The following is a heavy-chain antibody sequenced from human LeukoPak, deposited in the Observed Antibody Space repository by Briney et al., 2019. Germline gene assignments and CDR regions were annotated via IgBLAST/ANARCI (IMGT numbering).Heavy chain of an antibody. Sequence: GGSLRLSCAASGFTFDDYGMSWVRHAPGKGLEWVSGINWNGGSTGYADSVKGRFTISRDNAKNSLYLQMNSLRAEDTASYYCARGYYYDSSGYYYGHAYWGQGTLVTVSS. CDR2: INWNGGST. CDR1: GFTFDDYG. D-gene: IGHD3-22*01. J-gene: IGHJ4*02. CDR3: ARGYYYDSSGYYYGHAY. V-gene: IGHV3-20*04.